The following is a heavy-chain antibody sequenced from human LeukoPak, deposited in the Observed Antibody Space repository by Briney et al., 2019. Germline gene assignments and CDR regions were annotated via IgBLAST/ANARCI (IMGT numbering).Heavy chain of an antibody. V-gene: IGHV3-7*01. D-gene: IGHD4-11*01. J-gene: IGHJ1*01. CDR2: VQHIGGET. Sequence: GGSLRLSCAASGFTFSGDWMSWVRQAPGKGLEWVANVQHIGGETYYVDSVKGRFTISRDNAKNSVYLQMNSLGADDTAVYYCATYSILNAREFRYWGQGTLVTVTS. CDR3: ATYSILNAREFRY. CDR1: GFTFSGDW.